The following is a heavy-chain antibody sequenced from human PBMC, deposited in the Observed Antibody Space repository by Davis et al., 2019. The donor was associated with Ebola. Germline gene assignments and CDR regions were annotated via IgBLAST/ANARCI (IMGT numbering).Heavy chain of an antibody. D-gene: IGHD1-26*01. Sequence: ASVKVSCKVSGYAFSNYGISWVRQAPGQGLEWMGWISGYDGHTNYAQKFQGRVTVTTDTSTSTAYMELRSLRSDDTAIYYCARLPLYSGSYFSFDSWGQGTQVTVSS. V-gene: IGHV1-18*01. CDR2: ISGYDGHT. J-gene: IGHJ4*02. CDR3: ARLPLYSGSYFSFDS. CDR1: GYAFSNYG.